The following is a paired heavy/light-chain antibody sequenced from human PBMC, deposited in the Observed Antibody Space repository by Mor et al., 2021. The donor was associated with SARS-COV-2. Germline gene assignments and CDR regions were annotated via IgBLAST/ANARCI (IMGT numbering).Heavy chain of an antibody. CDR2: INWNGGST. CDR1: GFTFDDYG. Sequence: EVQLVESGGGVVRPGGSLRLSCAASGFTFDDYGMSWVRQAPGKGLEWVSGINWNGGSTGYADSVKGRFTISRDNAKNSLYLQMNSLRAEDTALYYCAKGRPYSSGWYEAAFDYWGQGTLVTVSS. D-gene: IGHD6-19*01. J-gene: IGHJ4*02. CDR3: AKGRPYSSGWYEAAFDY. V-gene: IGHV3-20*04.
Light chain of an antibody. CDR2: GAS. CDR1: QSVSSSY. CDR3: QQYGSSYS. V-gene: IGKV3-20*01. Sequence: EIVLTQSPGTLSLSPGERATLSCRASQSVSSSYLAWYQQKPGQAPRLLIYGASSRATGIPDRFSGSGSGTDFTLTISRLEPEDFAVYYCQQYGSSYSFGQGTKLEIK. J-gene: IGKJ2*03.